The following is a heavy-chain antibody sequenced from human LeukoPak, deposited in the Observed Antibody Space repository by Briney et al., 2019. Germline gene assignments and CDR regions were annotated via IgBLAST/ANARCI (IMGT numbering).Heavy chain of an antibody. CDR1: GGSFSGYY. V-gene: IGHV4-34*01. D-gene: IGHD4-17*01. CDR2: INHSGST. CDR3: ARVRRYGGNPLTRYFDL. J-gene: IGHJ2*01. Sequence: PSETLSLTCVVYGGSFSGYYWSWIRQPPGKGLEWIGEINHSGSTNYNPSLKSRVTISVDTSKNQFSLKLSSVTAADTAVYYCARVRRYGGNPLTRYFDLWGRGTLVTVSS.